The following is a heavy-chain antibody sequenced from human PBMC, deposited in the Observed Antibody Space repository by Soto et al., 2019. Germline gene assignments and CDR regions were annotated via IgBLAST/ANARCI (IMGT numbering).Heavy chain of an antibody. CDR2: IYYSGST. CDR3: ARVVSVVVVAATRVDYFDY. CDR1: GGSISSGGYY. J-gene: IGHJ4*02. D-gene: IGHD2-15*01. V-gene: IGHV4-31*03. Sequence: SETLSLTCTVSGGSISSGGYYWSWIRQHPGKGLEWIGYIYYSGSTHYNPSLKSRVTISVDTSKNQFSLKLSSVTAADTAVYYCARVVSVVVVAATRVDYFDYWGQGTLVTVSS.